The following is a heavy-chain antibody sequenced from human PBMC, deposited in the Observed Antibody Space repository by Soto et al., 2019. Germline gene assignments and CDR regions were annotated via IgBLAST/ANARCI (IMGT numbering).Heavy chain of an antibody. CDR3: ARPKTFDSHGRGAFDH. J-gene: IGHJ4*02. CDR2: IKQDGSER. D-gene: IGHD2-15*01. Sequence: EVQLVESGGDGAQPGGSLRLSLEAKGSSFSGYWRSGFGQDQGRGREWWPNIKQDGSERAFVDSVKGRFTLSRDNAKNSLYLEMPSLSAEDTAVYYCARPKTFDSHGRGAFDHWGQGTLVTVSS. V-gene: IGHV3-7*01. CDR1: GSSFSGYW.